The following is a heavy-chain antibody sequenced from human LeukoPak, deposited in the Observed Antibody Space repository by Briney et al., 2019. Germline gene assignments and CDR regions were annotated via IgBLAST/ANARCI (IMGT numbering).Heavy chain of an antibody. J-gene: IGHJ6*02. CDR2: ISPGGGTT. CDR3: ARVGLYYYGMDV. V-gene: IGHV3-23*01. CDR1: GFAFGSEA. Sequence: GGSLRLSCAVSGFAFGSEAMSWVRQSPARGLEWVASISPGGGTTYYADYVKGRFTISRDNSKNSLFVQMNSLRAGDTAVYYCARVGLYYYGMDVWGQGTTVTVSS.